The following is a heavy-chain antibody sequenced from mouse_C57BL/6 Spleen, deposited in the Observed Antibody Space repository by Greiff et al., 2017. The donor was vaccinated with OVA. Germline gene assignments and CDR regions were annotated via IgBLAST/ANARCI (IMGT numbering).Heavy chain of an antibody. CDR1: GYTFTSYW. J-gene: IGHJ4*01. CDR2: IHPNSGST. CDR3: AREGNYYGSRGYAMDY. V-gene: IGHV1-64*01. D-gene: IGHD1-1*01. Sequence: QVQLKQPGAELVKPGASVKLSCKASGYTFTSYWMHWVKQRPGQGLEWIGMIHPNSGSTNYNEKFKSKATLTVDKSSSTAYMQLSSLTSEDSAVYYCAREGNYYGSRGYAMDYWGQGTSVTVSS.